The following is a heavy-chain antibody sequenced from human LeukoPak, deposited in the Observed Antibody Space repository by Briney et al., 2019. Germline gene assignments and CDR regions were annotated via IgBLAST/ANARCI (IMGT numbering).Heavy chain of an antibody. CDR1: GGSISSYY. V-gene: IGHV4-4*09. CDR3: ARHDSSSWFDY. D-gene: IGHD6-13*01. J-gene: IGHJ4*02. CDR2: IYTSGST. Sequence: SETLSLTCTVSGGSISSYYWSWIRQPPGKGLEWIGYIYTSGSTNYNPSLKSRVTISVDTSKNQFSLKLSSVTAADTAVYYCARHDSSSWFDYWGQGTLVTVSS.